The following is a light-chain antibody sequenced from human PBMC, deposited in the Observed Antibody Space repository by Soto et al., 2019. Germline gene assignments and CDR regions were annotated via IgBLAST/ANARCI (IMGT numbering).Light chain of an antibody. Sequence: EILLTQSPGTLSLSPGERATLSCRASQSVSSSYLAWYKQRPRQALRLLIYGASSRATGIADRLSGSGSGTDFTLTISRMEPEDFAVYYCQQYGTLITFGHGTRLEIK. CDR1: QSVSSSY. CDR2: GAS. V-gene: IGKV3-20*01. CDR3: QQYGTLIT. J-gene: IGKJ5*01.